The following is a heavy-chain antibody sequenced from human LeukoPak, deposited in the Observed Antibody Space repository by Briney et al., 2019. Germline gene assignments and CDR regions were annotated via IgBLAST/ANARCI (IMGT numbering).Heavy chain of an antibody. V-gene: IGHV3-30*09. CDR1: GFSFRNYV. CDR2: ISNNGVTQ. J-gene: IGHJ4*02. Sequence: GGSLRLSCAAPGFSFRNYVLHWVRQAPGKGLEWVAVISNNGVTQFYADSVKGRFAVSRGDSKNTLYLQMNSLRVEDTALFYCVREGYYSLGRRPTLYFDSWGQGTLVTVSS. CDR3: VREGYYSLGRRPTLYFDS. D-gene: IGHD3-22*01.